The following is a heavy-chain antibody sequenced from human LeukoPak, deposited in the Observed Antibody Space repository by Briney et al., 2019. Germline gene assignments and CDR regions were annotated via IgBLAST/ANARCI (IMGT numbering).Heavy chain of an antibody. CDR1: GFTFNSYD. CDR3: ARDFQWEPTGGYYYGMDV. Sequence: PGGSLRLSCAASGFTFNSYDMHWVRQAPGKGLEWVAFIRYDGNNKYYADSVKGRFTISRDNSKNTLYLQMNSLRAEDTAVYYCARDFQWEPTGGYYYGMDVWGQGTTVTVFS. D-gene: IGHD1-26*01. J-gene: IGHJ6*02. V-gene: IGHV3-30*02. CDR2: IRYDGNNK.